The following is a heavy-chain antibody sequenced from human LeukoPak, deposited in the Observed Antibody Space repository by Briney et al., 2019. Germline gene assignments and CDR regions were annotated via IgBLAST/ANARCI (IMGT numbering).Heavy chain of an antibody. J-gene: IGHJ6*02. CDR2: INPSGGST. V-gene: IGHV1-46*01. CDR1: GYTFTSYY. Sequence: ASVKVSCKASGYTFTSYYMHWVRQAPGQGLEWMGIINPSGGSTSYAQKFQGRVTMTRDTSTSIVYLELSSLRSEDTAVYYCAREDGQWLVYYYYGMDVWGQGTTVTVSS. CDR3: AREDGQWLVYYYYGMDV. D-gene: IGHD6-19*01.